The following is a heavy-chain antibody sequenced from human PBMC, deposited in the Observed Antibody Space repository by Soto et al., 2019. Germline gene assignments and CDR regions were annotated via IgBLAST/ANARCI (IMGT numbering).Heavy chain of an antibody. D-gene: IGHD3-10*01. CDR3: ARQGVLLWFGEYADV. CDR2: INSDGSST. V-gene: IGHV3-74*01. CDR1: GFTFSSYW. J-gene: IGHJ6*02. Sequence: PGGSLRLSCAASGFTFSSYWMHWVRQAPGKGLVWVSRINSDGSSTSYADSVKGRFTISRDNAKNTLYLQMNSLRAEDTAVYYCARQGVLLWFGEYADVWGQGTTVTVSS.